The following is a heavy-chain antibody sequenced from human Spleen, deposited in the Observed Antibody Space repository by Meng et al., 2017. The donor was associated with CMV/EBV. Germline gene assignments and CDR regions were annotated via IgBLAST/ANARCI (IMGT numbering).Heavy chain of an antibody. CDR2: ITPAFETA. V-gene: IGHV1-69*05. J-gene: IGHJ4*02. Sequence: TFSSSSLMWVRQAPGQGLEWLGRITPAFETADYAQKFRDRVTITTDDSAATAYMEMSSLGSEDTAVYFCARGPGITVGGVIIWPLEDWGQGTLVTVSS. CDR1: TFSSSS. D-gene: IGHD3-16*02. CDR3: ARGPGITVGGVIIWPLED.